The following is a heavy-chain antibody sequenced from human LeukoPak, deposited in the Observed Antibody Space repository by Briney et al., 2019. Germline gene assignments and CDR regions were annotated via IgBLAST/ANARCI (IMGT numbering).Heavy chain of an antibody. Sequence: SETLSLTCMVCGDSISNYFWSWIRQPAGKGLEGIGYIYYNGSIYHSGSTDYNPSLRGRVTISLDSSKKHFSLHLTSVTAADTAIYYCARISAVDYFFDFWGLGTLVTVSS. CDR1: GDSISNYF. V-gene: IGHV4-59*01. CDR3: ARISAVDYFFDF. D-gene: IGHD5-18*01. J-gene: IGHJ4*02. CDR2: IYYNGSIYHSGST.